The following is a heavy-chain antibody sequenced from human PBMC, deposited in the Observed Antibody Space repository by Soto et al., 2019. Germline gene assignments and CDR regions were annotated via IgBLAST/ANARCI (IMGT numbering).Heavy chain of an antibody. J-gene: IGHJ6*03. V-gene: IGHV3-23*01. CDR1: GFTFNKYA. Sequence: GESLKISCAASGFTFNKYAMAWVRQAPGKGLEWVSDVTGSGSATYYADSVKGRVTISRDNSKNTLYLQINNLRAEDTALYYCAKAGTTSPYYYMDVWGKGTTVTVSS. CDR3: AKAGTTSPYYYMDV. CDR2: VTGSGSAT. D-gene: IGHD1-7*01.